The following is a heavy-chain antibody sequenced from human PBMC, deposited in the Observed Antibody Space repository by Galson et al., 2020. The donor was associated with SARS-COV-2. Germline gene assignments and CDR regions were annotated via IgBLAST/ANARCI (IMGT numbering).Heavy chain of an antibody. J-gene: IGHJ5*01. CDR2: IKGTWTT. V-gene: IGHV4-61*02. CDR1: GGPIISESNF. Sequence: SETLSLTCTVSGGPIISESNFWSWIRQPAGKGLEWSGRIKGTWTTDYNPSLKRRVTMSLDTSRNQFPLSLTSVTAADAAVYYCARDKSGSYSSDNWFDSWGQGILVTVSS. D-gene: IGHD1-26*01. CDR3: ARDKSGSYSSDNWFDS.